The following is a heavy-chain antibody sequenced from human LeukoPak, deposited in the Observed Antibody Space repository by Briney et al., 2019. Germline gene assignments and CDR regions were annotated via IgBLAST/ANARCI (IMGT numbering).Heavy chain of an antibody. CDR1: GFTFSSYS. D-gene: IGHD6-13*01. V-gene: IGHV3-48*04. J-gene: IGHJ4*02. CDR3: ARESWTAAPRLNTIDY. CDR2: ISSSSSTI. Sequence: GGSLRLSCAVSGFTFSSYSMNWVRRAPGKGLEWVSYISSSSSTIYYADSVKGRFTISRDNAKNSLSLQMNRLRAEDTAVYYCARESWTAAPRLNTIDYWGQGTLVTVSS.